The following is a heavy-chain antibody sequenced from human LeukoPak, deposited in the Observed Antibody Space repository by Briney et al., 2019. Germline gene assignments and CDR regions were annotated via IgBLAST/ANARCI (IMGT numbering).Heavy chain of an antibody. Sequence: PGGSLRLSCEGSGFTFSSYSMIWVRQAPGKGLEWVSSIRGDSTETRHADSLMGRFTISRDNAKKSLYLQMNSLRAEDTAAYYCARGHFGVVLDYWGQGTLVTVSS. CDR3: ARGHFGVVLDY. V-gene: IGHV3-21*01. J-gene: IGHJ4*02. CDR1: GFTFSSYS. CDR2: IRGDSTET. D-gene: IGHD3-3*01.